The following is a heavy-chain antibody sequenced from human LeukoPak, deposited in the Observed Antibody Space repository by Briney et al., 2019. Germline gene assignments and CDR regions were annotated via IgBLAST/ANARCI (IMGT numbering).Heavy chain of an antibody. CDR3: ANGGPAQYYYYYYMDV. V-gene: IGHV3-30-3*01. J-gene: IGHJ6*03. D-gene: IGHD3-16*01. CDR2: ISYDGSNK. CDR1: GFTFSSYA. Sequence: GGSLRLSCAASGFTFSSYAMHWVRQAPGKGLEWVAVISYDGSNKYYADSVKGRFTISRDNSKNTLYLQMNSLRAEDTAVYYCANGGPAQYYYYYYMDVWGKGTTVTVS.